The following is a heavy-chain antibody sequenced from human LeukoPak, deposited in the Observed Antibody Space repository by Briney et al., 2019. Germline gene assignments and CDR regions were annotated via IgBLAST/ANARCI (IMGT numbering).Heavy chain of an antibody. V-gene: IGHV4-39*01. Sequence: PSETLSLTCTVSGGSISSSSYYWGWIRQPPGKGLEWIGSIYYSGSTYYNPSLKSRVTISVDTSKNQFSLKLSSVTAADTAVYYCARHGNGDYDFDYWGQGTLVTVPS. CDR1: GGSISSSSYY. CDR2: IYYSGST. D-gene: IGHD4-17*01. CDR3: ARHGNGDYDFDY. J-gene: IGHJ4*02.